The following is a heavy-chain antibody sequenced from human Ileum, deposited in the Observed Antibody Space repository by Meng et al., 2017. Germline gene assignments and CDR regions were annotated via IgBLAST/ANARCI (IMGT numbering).Heavy chain of an antibody. CDR2: VYHSGST. J-gene: IGHJ2*01. CDR3: ARADYVRYFDL. Sequence: RQESGPVLVRPSHILSLTCVASGGPIESNSWWTWIRQPPGQGLEWIGKVYHSGSTHYNPSLQSRVTISIDNSKNRFSLSLNSVTAADTAIYYCARADYVRYFDLWGRGTLVTVSS. D-gene: IGHD3-10*02. V-gene: IGHV4-4*02. CDR1: GGPIESNSW.